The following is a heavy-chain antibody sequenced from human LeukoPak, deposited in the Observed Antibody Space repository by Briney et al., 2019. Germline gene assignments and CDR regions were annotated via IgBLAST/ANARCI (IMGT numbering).Heavy chain of an antibody. D-gene: IGHD2-2*01. V-gene: IGHV4-39*01. CDR2: IYYSGTT. Sequence: PSETLSLTCTVSGGSIGSHYWAWTRQSPGTGLEGIGSIYYSGTTYYNPSLKSRVTIFVETSKNQFSLKLNSVTAADTAVYFCARTSVPAEIVRYFDYWGQGTLVTVSS. CDR1: GGSIGSHY. J-gene: IGHJ4*02. CDR3: ARTSVPAEIVRYFDY.